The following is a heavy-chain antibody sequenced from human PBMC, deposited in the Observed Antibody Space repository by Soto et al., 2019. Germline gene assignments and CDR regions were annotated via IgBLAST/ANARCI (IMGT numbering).Heavy chain of an antibody. Sequence: SETLSLTCAVSGGSISSGGYSWSWIRQPPGKGLEWIGYIYHSGSTYYNPSLKSRVIISVDRSKNQFSLKVSSVTAADTAVYYCARESYGAYVGYFDPWGQGTLVTVSS. D-gene: IGHD4-17*01. CDR1: GGSISSGGYS. V-gene: IGHV4-30-2*01. CDR3: ARESYGAYVGYFDP. J-gene: IGHJ5*02. CDR2: IYHSGST.